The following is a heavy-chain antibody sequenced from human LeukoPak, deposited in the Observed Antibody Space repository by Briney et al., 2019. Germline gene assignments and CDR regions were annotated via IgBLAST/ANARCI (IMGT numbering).Heavy chain of an antibody. V-gene: IGHV3-21*06. CDR2: ISGSSRYI. CDR1: GIPFSNYT. Sequence: GGSLRLSCAASGIPFSNYTLTWVRQVPGKGLVWVSSISGSSRYIHYSDSVRGRLSISRDNAKNSVYLQMDSLTADDTAVYYCARVNSALVVSSEGSWAGSLGFDHWGQGILVIVFS. J-gene: IGHJ4*02. CDR3: ARVNSALVVSSEGSWAGSLGFDH. D-gene: IGHD3-22*01.